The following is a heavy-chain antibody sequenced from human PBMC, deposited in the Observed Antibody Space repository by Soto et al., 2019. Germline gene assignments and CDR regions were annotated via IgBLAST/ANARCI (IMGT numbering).Heavy chain of an antibody. CDR3: AGLRAAGTPLYYYYFGMDV. CDR2: IDPSDSYT. D-gene: IGHD6-13*01. CDR1: GYSFTSYW. J-gene: IGHJ6*02. Sequence: GESLKISCKGSGYSFTSYWISWVRQMPGKGLEWMGRIDPSDSYTNYSPSFQGHVTISADKSISTAYLQWSSLKASDTAMYYCAGLRAAGTPLYYYYFGMDVWGQGTTVTVSS. V-gene: IGHV5-10-1*01.